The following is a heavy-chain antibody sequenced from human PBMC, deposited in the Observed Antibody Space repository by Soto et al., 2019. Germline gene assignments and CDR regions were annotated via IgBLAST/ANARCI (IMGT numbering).Heavy chain of an antibody. Sequence: EVQLVETGGGLIQPGGSLRLSCAASGFTVSSNYMSWVRQAPGKGLEWVSVIDSGGSTYYADSVKGRFTISRDNSKNTLYLQMNSLRAEDTAVYYCARVSGYDYYYYGMDVWGQGTTVTVSS. CDR1: GFTVSSNY. V-gene: IGHV3-53*02. CDR3: ARVSGYDYYYYGMDV. D-gene: IGHD5-12*01. CDR2: IDSGGST. J-gene: IGHJ6*02.